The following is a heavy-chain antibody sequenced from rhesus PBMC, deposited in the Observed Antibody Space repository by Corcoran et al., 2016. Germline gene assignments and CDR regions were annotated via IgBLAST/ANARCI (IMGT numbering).Heavy chain of an antibody. J-gene: IGHJ4*01. CDR2: ISGRDGTP. Sequence: QVQLQESGPGLVKPSETLSLTCGVSGGSFSGYYLGWIRQPPGKGLEWIGYISGRDGTPDYTPSLKIRVTFSPDPSKNPFSLNLTSVTAADTAVYYCARVPNVWTGYYQYYFDQWGQGVLVTVSS. CDR1: GGSFSGYY. CDR3: ARVPNVWTGYYQYYFDQ. D-gene: IGHD3-3*01. V-gene: IGHV4-165*01.